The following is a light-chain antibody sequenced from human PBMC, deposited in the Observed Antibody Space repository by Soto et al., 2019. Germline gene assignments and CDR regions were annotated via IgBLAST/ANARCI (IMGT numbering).Light chain of an antibody. CDR1: QSVSSY. Sequence: EIVLTQSPATLALSPGERATLSCRASQSVSSYLAWYQQKPGQAPRLLIYDASNRAPGIPARFSGSGSGTDFTLTISSLEPEDFAVYYCQQRSNWPLAFGGGPKVEIK. CDR2: DAS. CDR3: QQRSNWPLA. V-gene: IGKV3-11*01. J-gene: IGKJ4*01.